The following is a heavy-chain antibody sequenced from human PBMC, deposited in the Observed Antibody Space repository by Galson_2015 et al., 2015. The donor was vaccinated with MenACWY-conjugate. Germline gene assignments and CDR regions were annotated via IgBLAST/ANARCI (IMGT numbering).Heavy chain of an antibody. D-gene: IGHD1-26*01. J-gene: IGHJ4*02. Sequence: SVKVSCKASGYSFTAYGISWLRQAPGQGPEWMGWINSDNGKTYYVQNLQGRLTMTTDTSTRTAYMELRSLRSDDTAVYYCARDAPVGRPTCAFWGQGTLVIISS. CDR2: INSDNGKT. CDR1: GYSFTAYG. CDR3: ARDAPVGRPTCAF. V-gene: IGHV1-18*01.